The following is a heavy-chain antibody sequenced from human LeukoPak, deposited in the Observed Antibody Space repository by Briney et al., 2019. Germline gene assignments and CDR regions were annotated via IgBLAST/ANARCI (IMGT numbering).Heavy chain of an antibody. Sequence: SQTLSLTCTVSGGSISSGGYYWSWIRQHPGKGLEWIGYMYYSGSTYYNPSLKSRVTISVDTSKNQFSLKLSSVTAADTAVYYCARYAKGLPLDYWGQGTLVTVSS. CDR1: GGSISSGGYY. V-gene: IGHV4-31*03. J-gene: IGHJ4*02. D-gene: IGHD2-2*01. CDR2: MYYSGST. CDR3: ARYAKGLPLDY.